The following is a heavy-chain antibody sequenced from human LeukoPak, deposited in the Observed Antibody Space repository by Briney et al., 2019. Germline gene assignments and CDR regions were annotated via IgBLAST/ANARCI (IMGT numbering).Heavy chain of an antibody. D-gene: IGHD3-10*02. CDR3: ARVLPVPYLLDS. J-gene: IGHJ4*02. V-gene: IGHV4-38-2*01. CDR2: FFQSQKS. Sequence: KPSETLSLTCDISGHSTTRGYYWAWFRQSPGKGPEWIATFFQSQKSFYNASLESRVIMSLDTSKSQFSLNLTSVTAADTAVHYCARVLPVPYLLDSWGQGTHVTVSS. CDR1: GHSTTRGYY.